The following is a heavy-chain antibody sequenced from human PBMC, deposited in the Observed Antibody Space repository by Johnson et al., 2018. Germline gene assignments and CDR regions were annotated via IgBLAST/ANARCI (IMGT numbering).Heavy chain of an antibody. CDR3: AKRRGTPSTLFDAFDV. V-gene: IGHV3-30*18. D-gene: IGHD3-16*01. J-gene: IGHJ3*01. CDR2: ISYDGSSQ. Sequence: QVQLVESGGGVVQPGRSLGLSCAASGFTFSNYGMHWVRQAPGKGLEWVAVISYDGSSQYYADSVKGRFTISRDNSKNTMYLQMNSLRAEDTAVYYCAKRRGTPSTLFDAFDVCGQGTMVTVSS. CDR1: GFTFSNYG.